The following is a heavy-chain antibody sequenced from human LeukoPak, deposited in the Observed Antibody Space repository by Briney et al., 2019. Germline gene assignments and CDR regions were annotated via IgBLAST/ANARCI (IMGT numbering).Heavy chain of an antibody. D-gene: IGHD3-3*02. CDR2: INPDGSTT. CDR3: ARVSVGRYYFDN. Sequence: GGSLRLSCAASGFTFSSYWMHWVRHAPGKGLVWVSRINPDGSTTSYADSVKGRFTISRDSAKNTLYLQMNSLRAEDTAVYYCARVSVGRYYFDNWGQGTPVTVS. V-gene: IGHV3-74*01. J-gene: IGHJ4*02. CDR1: GFTFSSYW.